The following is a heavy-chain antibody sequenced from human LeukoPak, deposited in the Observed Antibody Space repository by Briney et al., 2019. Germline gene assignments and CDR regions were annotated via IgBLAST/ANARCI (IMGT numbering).Heavy chain of an antibody. CDR1: GFTFSTFP. V-gene: IGHV3-23*01. CDR2: ISVSGSTI. CDR3: AKGSVAAHYFFNY. Sequence: GGSLRLSCAASGFTFSTFPMSWVRQAPGKGLEWVSSISVSGSTIYYADSVKGRFTISRDNSKNTLYLQVNSLSAGDTAIYYCAKGSVAAHYFFNYWGQGTLVTVSS. D-gene: IGHD2-15*01. J-gene: IGHJ4*02.